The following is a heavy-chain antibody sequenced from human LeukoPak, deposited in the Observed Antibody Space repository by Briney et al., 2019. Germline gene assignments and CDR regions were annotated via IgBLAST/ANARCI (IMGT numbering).Heavy chain of an antibody. V-gene: IGHV3-64*01. CDR1: GFTFSSYF. Sequence: PGGSLRLSCAASGFTFSSYFIHWVRQAPGKGLEFVSGISHNGATTYYANSVKGRFTISRDNAKNSLYLQMNSLRAEDTALYYCAKGTYYDSSGYYYIPIGAFDIWGQGTMVTVSS. J-gene: IGHJ3*02. CDR2: ISHNGATT. D-gene: IGHD3-22*01. CDR3: AKGTYYDSSGYYYIPIGAFDI.